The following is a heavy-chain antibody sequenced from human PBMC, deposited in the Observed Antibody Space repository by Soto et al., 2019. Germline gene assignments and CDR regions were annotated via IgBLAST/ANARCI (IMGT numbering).Heavy chain of an antibody. CDR3: ARDGRGRYNLGY. CDR1: GGSISNDDW. D-gene: IGHD1-1*01. J-gene: IGHJ4*02. Sequence: QVQLQESGPGLVKPSGTLSLTCAVSGGSISNDDWWSWVRQAPGKGLEWIGEIHHSGRTHYKPYLKSKVYMSLDKSNNQFSLNVNSVTAADTAVYYCARDGRGRYNLGYWGQGTLVTVSS. V-gene: IGHV4-4*02. CDR2: IHHSGRT.